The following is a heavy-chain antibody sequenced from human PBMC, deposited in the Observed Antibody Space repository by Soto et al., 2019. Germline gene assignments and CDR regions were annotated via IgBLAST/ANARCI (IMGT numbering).Heavy chain of an antibody. J-gene: IGHJ1*01. CDR1: GGTFSSYA. CDR2: IIPIFGTA. Sequence: QVQLVQSGAEVKKPGSSVKVSCKASGGTFSSYAISWVRQAPGHWLEWMGGIIPIFGTANYAQKFQGRVTITADEATRTAYMELRSLRSEDTAVYYVSSDEGGSCYPVWVQGALVTVS. D-gene: IGHD2-15*01. CDR3: SSDEGGSCYPV. V-gene: IGHV1-69*12.